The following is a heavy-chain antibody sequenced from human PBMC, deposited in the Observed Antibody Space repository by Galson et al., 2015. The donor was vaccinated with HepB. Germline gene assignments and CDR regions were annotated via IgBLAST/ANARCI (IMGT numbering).Heavy chain of an antibody. V-gene: IGHV1-2*04. J-gene: IGHJ6*02. CDR3: ARDLTGTDYYGMGTYYYYGMDV. CDR2: INPNSGGT. D-gene: IGHD3-10*01. Sequence: SVKVSCKASGYTFTSYAMHWVRQAPGQGLEWMGWINPNSGGTNYAQKFRGWVTMTRDTSISTAYMELSRLRSDDTAVYYCARDLTGTDYYGMGTYYYYGMDVWGQGTTVTVSS. CDR1: GYTFTSYA.